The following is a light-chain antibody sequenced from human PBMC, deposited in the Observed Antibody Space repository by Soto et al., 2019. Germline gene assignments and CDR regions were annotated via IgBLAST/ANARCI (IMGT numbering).Light chain of an antibody. V-gene: IGKV3-15*01. J-gene: IGKJ1*01. CDR3: QQYSIWRT. CDR2: GAA. Sequence: EIVLTQSQGTLSLSPGERVTLXCRASQSVFSSLAWYQQKPGQAPRLLIYGAATRATGIPARFSGSGSGTEFTLTISSLQSEDFAVYYCQQYSIWRTFGQGTKVDIK. CDR1: QSVFSS.